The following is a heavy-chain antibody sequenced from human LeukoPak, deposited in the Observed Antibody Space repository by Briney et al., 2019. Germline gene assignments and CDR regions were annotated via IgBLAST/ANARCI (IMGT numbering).Heavy chain of an antibody. CDR1: GGSISSGGYS. CDR3: ASLVMVRGAQTVTVDY. Sequence: SQTLSLTCAVSGGSISSGGYSWSWIRQPPGKGLEWIVYIYHSGSTYYNPSLKSRVTISVDKSKNQFSLKLSSVTAADTAVYYCASLVMVRGAQTVTVDYWGQGTLVTVSS. D-gene: IGHD3-10*01. CDR2: IYHSGST. J-gene: IGHJ4*02. V-gene: IGHV4-30-2*01.